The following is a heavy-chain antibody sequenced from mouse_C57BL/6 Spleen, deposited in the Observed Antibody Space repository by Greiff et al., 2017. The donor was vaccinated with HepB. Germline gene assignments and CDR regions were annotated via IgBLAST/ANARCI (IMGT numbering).Heavy chain of an antibody. D-gene: IGHD2-5*01. CDR1: GYTFTDYN. Sequence: EVQLQQSGPELVKPGASVKIPCKASGYTFTDYNMDWVKQSHGKSLEWIGDINPNNGGTIYNQKFKGKATLTVDKSSSTAYMELRSLTSEDTAVYYCARMAYYSNWYAMDYWGQGTSVTVSS. V-gene: IGHV1-18*01. J-gene: IGHJ4*01. CDR2: INPNNGGT. CDR3: ARMAYYSNWYAMDY.